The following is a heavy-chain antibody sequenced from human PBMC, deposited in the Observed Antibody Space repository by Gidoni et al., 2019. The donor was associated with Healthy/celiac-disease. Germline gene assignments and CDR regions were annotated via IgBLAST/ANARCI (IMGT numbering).Heavy chain of an antibody. J-gene: IGHJ3*02. V-gene: IGHV3-30-3*01. CDR2: ISYDGSNK. Sequence: QVQLVESGGGVVQPGRSRRLSCAASGFTFSSYAMHWVRQAPGKGLEWVAVISYDGSNKYYADSVKGRFTISRDNSKNTLYLQMNSLRAEDTAVYYCARSSASGGAFDIWGQGTMVTVSS. D-gene: IGHD3-16*01. CDR1: GFTFSSYA. CDR3: ARSSASGGAFDI.